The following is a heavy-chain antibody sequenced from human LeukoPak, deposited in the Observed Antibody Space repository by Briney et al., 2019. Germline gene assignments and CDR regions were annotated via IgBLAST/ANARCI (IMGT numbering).Heavy chain of an antibody. J-gene: IGHJ4*02. V-gene: IGHV3-9*03. CDR2: ISWNSGSI. D-gene: IGHD3-10*01. Sequence: GGSLRLSCAASGFTFDDYAMHWVRQAPGKGLEWVSGISWNSGSIGYADSVKGRFTISRDNAKNSLYLQMNSLRAEDMALYYCAKGGSGSYYSPLFDYWGQGTLVTVSS. CDR3: AKGGSGSYYSPLFDY. CDR1: GFTFDDYA.